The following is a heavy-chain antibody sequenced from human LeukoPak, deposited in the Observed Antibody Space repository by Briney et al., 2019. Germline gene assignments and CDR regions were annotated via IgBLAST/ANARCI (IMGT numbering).Heavy chain of an antibody. J-gene: IGHJ4*02. Sequence: GAPLKFSCTASRHTFTPYGVTAVGQAPVHGVEWMGWISAYNGNTNYAQKLQGRVTMTTDTSTSTAYMELRSLRSDDTAVYYCARAAPVAASEFDYWGQGTLVTVSS. CDR3: ARAAPVAASEFDY. CDR1: RHTFTPYG. D-gene: IGHD6-25*01. CDR2: ISAYNGNT. V-gene: IGHV1-18*01.